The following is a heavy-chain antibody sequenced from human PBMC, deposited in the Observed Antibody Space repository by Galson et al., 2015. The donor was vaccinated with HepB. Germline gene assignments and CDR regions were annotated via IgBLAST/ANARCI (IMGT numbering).Heavy chain of an antibody. Sequence: SLRLSCAASGFTFSDYYMSWIRQTPGKGLEWVSYISSSGSTIYYADSVKGRFTISRDNDKKSLYLQMNSLRAEDTAVYYCARGHYYDSSGYFGAHWGQGTLVTVSS. V-gene: IGHV3-11*01. CDR3: ARGHYYDSSGYFGAH. J-gene: IGHJ4*02. D-gene: IGHD3-22*01. CDR2: ISSSGSTI. CDR1: GFTFSDYY.